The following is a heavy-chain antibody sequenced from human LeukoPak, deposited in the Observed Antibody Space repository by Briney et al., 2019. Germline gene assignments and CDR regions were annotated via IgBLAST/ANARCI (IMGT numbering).Heavy chain of an antibody. CDR1: GYTFTNYY. CDR2: INPSGGST. D-gene: IGHD6-19*01. V-gene: IGHV1-46*01. Sequence: ASVKVSCKASGYTFTNYYMHWVRQAPGQGLEWMGIINPSGGSTSSAQKFQGRVTITTDESTSTAYMELSSLRSEDTAVYYCARDYRVAGVQFDYWGQGTLVTVSS. CDR3: ARDYRVAGVQFDY. J-gene: IGHJ4*02.